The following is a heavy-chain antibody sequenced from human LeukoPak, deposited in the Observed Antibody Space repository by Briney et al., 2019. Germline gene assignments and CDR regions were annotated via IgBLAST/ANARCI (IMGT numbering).Heavy chain of an antibody. D-gene: IGHD1-26*01. CDR1: GGSISSYY. Sequence: SETLSLTCTVSGGSISSYYWSWIRQPPGKGLEWIGYIYYSGSTNYNPSLKSRVTISVDTSKNQFSLKLSSVTAADTAVYYCASYGGGSYFRYYFDYWGQGTLVTVSS. V-gene: IGHV4-59*01. CDR3: ASYGGGSYFRYYFDY. CDR2: IYYSGST. J-gene: IGHJ4*02.